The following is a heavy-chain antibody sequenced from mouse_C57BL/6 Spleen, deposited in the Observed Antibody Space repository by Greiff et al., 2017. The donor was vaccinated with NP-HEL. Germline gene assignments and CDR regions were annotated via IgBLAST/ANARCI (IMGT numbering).Heavy chain of an antibody. Sequence: EVQLQQSGPELVKPGASVLLSCKASGYTFTDYNMHWVKQSHGTSLEWIGYINPKNGGTSYNQKFKGKATLTVNTSSSTAYMELRSLTSEDSAVYYCARGDGNLFAYWGQGTLVTVSA. CDR1: GYTFTDYN. V-gene: IGHV1-22*01. CDR3: ARGDGNLFAY. CDR2: INPKNGGT. J-gene: IGHJ3*01. D-gene: IGHD2-1*01.